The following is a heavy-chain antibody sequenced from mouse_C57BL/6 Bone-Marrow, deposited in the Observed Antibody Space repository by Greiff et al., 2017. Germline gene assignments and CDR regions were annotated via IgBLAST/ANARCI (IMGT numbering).Heavy chain of an antibody. D-gene: IGHD2-1*01. J-gene: IGHJ1*03. Sequence: QVQLKESGPGLVAPSQSLSITCTVSGFSLTSYAISWVRQPPGKGLEWLGVLWTGGGTNYNSALKSRQSISKDNSKSQVFLKMSSLQTDDKARYYCAREGIYYGPNWYFDVWCTGTTVTVSA. CDR1: GFSLTSYA. CDR3: AREGIYYGPNWYFDV. CDR2: LWTGGGT. V-gene: IGHV2-9-1*01.